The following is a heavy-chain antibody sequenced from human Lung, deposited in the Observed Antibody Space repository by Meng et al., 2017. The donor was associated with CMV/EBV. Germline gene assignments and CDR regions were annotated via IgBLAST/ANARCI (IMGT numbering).Heavy chain of an antibody. CDR2: IKSKTDGGTT. Sequence: SRAASGFTFSDARMNWVRQAPGKGPEWVGRIKSKTDGGTTDYAASAKGRCAISRDDSKNTLSLQMSSLKTEDTAVYFCCTGGYCRGWDCWGQGTLVTVSS. V-gene: IGHV3-15*05. CDR1: GFTFSDAR. J-gene: IGHJ4*02. D-gene: IGHD2-15*01. CDR3: CTGGYCRGWDC.